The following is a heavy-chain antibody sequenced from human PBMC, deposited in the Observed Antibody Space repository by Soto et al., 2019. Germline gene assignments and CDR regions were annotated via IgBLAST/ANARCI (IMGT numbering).Heavy chain of an antibody. CDR3: AKHETTLLWFGVAAPDAFDI. Sequence: GGSLRLSCAASGFTFSSYAMSWVRQAPGKGLEWVSAISGSGDNTYYADSVKGRFTISRDNSKNTLYLQMNSLRAEDTAVYYCAKHETTLLWFGVAAPDAFDIWGQGTMVTVSS. CDR2: ISGSGDNT. J-gene: IGHJ3*02. D-gene: IGHD3-10*01. V-gene: IGHV3-23*01. CDR1: GFTFSSYA.